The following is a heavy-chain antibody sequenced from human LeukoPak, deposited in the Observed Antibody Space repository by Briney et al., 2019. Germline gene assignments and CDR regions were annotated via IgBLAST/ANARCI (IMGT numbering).Heavy chain of an antibody. CDR3: ARGARYYFDTSGYFDY. Sequence: PSETLSLTCTVSGGSINSADYSWSWIRKSEGKGLEWIGYISHTGGTHDNPSSSSRVSMSVDRSRNQFSLRLSSVTAADTAVYYCARGARYYFDTSGYFDYWGQGILVTVSS. D-gene: IGHD3-22*01. V-gene: IGHV4-30-2*06. CDR2: ISHTGGT. CDR1: GGSINSADYS. J-gene: IGHJ4*02.